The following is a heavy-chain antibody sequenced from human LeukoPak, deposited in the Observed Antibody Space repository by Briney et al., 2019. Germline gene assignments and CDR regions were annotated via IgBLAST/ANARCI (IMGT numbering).Heavy chain of an antibody. Sequence: GGSLRLSCAASGLIFSSYAMTWVRQAPGKGLEWVSSFGLYGGTTHYADSVKGRFTISRDNSKNTLYLQMTSLRADDTAVYYCAREMDTAMVPLLDYWGQGTLVTVSS. CDR2: FGLYGGTT. CDR1: GLIFSSYA. CDR3: AREMDTAMVPLLDY. D-gene: IGHD5-18*01. V-gene: IGHV3-23*01. J-gene: IGHJ4*02.